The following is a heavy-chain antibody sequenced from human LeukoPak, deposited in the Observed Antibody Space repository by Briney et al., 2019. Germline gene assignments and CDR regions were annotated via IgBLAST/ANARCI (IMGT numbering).Heavy chain of an antibody. Sequence: EASVKVSCKASGYTFTSYGISWVRQATGQGLEWMGWISAYNGNTNYAQKLQGRVTMTTDTSTSTAYMELRSLRSDDTAVYYCAGDYCSSTSCPTNYFDYWGQGTLVTVSS. V-gene: IGHV1-18*01. CDR1: GYTFTSYG. CDR3: AGDYCSSTSCPTNYFDY. J-gene: IGHJ4*02. CDR2: ISAYNGNT. D-gene: IGHD2-2*01.